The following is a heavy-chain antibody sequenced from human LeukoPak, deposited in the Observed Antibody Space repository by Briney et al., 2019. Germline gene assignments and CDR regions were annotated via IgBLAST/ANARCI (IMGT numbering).Heavy chain of an antibody. CDR1: GGSISSSSYY. J-gene: IGHJ6*03. CDR2: IYYSGST. V-gene: IGHV4-61*05. Sequence: PSETLSLTCTVSGGSISSSSYYWGWIRQPPGKGLEWIGYIYYSGSTNYNPSLKSRVTISVDTSKNQFSLKLSSVTAADTAVYYCARVRANYYYYMDVWGKGTTVTVSS. D-gene: IGHD4-17*01. CDR3: ARVRANYYYYMDV.